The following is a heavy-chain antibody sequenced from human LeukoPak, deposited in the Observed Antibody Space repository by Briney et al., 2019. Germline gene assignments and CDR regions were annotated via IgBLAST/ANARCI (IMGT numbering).Heavy chain of an antibody. CDR2: ISGSGGST. CDR3: AKVKTYYDFWSGYLD. Sequence: PGGSLRLSCAASGFTFSSYAMSWVRQAPGKGLEWVSGISGSGGSTYFADSVKGRFTISRDNSKNTLYLQMNSLRAEDTAVYYCAKVKTYYDFWSGYLDWGQGTLVTVSS. V-gene: IGHV3-23*01. D-gene: IGHD3-3*01. CDR1: GFTFSSYA. J-gene: IGHJ4*02.